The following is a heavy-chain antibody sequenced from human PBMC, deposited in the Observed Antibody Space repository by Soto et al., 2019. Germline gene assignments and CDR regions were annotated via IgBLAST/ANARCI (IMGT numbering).Heavy chain of an antibody. V-gene: IGHV3-48*01. CDR3: AREPRRTDIVGVPAAILHDAFDI. CDR2: ISSSSSTI. Sequence: GGSLRLSCAASGFTFSSYSMNWVRQAPGKGLEWVSYISSSSSTIYYADSVKGRFTISRDNAKNSLYLQMNSLRAEDTAVYYCAREPRRTDIVGVPAAILHDAFDIWGQRTMVSVPS. D-gene: IGHD2-2*01. CDR1: GFTFSSYS. J-gene: IGHJ3*02.